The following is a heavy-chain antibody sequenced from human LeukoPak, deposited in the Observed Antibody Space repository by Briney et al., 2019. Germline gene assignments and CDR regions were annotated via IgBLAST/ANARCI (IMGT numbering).Heavy chain of an antibody. V-gene: IGHV3-21*01. CDR2: ISSSSSYI. J-gene: IGHJ6*03. CDR1: GFTFSSYS. D-gene: IGHD4-17*01. CDR3: ARDQPLTVSSWGYFYYYLDV. Sequence: SGGSLRLSCAASGFTFSSYSMNWVRQAPGKGLEWVSSISSSSSYIYYADSVKGRFTISRDNAKNSLYLQMNSLRAEDTAVYFCARDQPLTVSSWGYFYYYLDVWGRGTTVTVSS.